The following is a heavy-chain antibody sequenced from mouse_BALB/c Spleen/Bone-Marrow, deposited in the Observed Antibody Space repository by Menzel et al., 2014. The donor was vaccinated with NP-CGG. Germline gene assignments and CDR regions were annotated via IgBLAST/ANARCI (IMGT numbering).Heavy chain of an antibody. CDR2: MNSSSGYT. Sequence: VQLQQSGAELARPGASVKMSCKASGYTFTSYTMHWVKQRPGQGLEWIGYMNSSSGYTNYNQKFKNRTTLTTDKFSSTAYIQLSSLTSEDAAVYYCARSGRLLRDSYFDYWGQGTTLTVSS. CDR3: ARSGRLLRDSYFDY. CDR1: GYTFTSYT. V-gene: IGHV1-4*01. J-gene: IGHJ2*01. D-gene: IGHD2-3*01.